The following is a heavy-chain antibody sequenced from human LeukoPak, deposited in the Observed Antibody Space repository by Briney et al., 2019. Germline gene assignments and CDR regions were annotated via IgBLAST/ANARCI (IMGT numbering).Heavy chain of an antibody. J-gene: IGHJ4*02. CDR3: ARDRGAGSGSYYDY. CDR2: IYYSGST. CDR1: GGSISSYY. D-gene: IGHD3-10*01. Sequence: SETLSLTCTVSGGSISSYYWSWIRQPPGKGLEWIGYIYYSGSTNYNPSLKSRVTISVDTSKNQFSLKLSSVTAADTAVYYCARDRGAGSGSYYDYWGQGTLVTVSS. V-gene: IGHV4-59*01.